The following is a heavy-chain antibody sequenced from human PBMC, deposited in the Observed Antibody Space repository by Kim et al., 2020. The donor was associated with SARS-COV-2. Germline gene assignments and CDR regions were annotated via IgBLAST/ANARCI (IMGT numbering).Heavy chain of an antibody. V-gene: IGHV3-30-3*01. CDR3: ARDILVVAALEGETNYYYYGMDV. CDR1: GFTFSSYA. Sequence: GGSLRLSCAASGFTFSSYAMHWVRQAPGKGLEWVAVISYDGSNKYYADSVKGRFTISRDNSKNTLYLQMNSLRAEDTAVYYCARDILVVAALEGETNYYYYGMDVWGQGTTVTVSS. CDR2: ISYDGSNK. J-gene: IGHJ6*02. D-gene: IGHD2-15*01.